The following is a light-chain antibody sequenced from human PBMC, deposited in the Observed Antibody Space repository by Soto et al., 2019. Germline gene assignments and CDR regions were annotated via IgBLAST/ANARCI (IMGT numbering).Light chain of an antibody. J-gene: IGKJ5*01. Sequence: DAAMTESALSLPVTLGQPASISFISNPSLVHNDGIAYFSWFQQRPGRSPRRLIYKVSSRDSGVPARFSGSGSGTDFALKISRVEAEDVGVYYCMQGTHWPITFGQGTRLEIK. V-gene: IGKV2-30*02. CDR3: MQGTHWPIT. CDR2: KVS. CDR1: PSLVHNDGIAY.